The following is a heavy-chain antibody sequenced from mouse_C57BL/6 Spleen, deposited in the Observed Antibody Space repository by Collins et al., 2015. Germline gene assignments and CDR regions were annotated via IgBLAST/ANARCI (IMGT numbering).Heavy chain of an antibody. CDR2: IHPNSGST. Sequence: LQQPGAELVKPGASVKLSCKASGYTFTSYWMHWVKQRPGQGLEWIGMIHPNSGSTNYNEKFKSKATLTVDKSSSTAYMQLSSLTSEDSAVYYCARTYGSSLWYFDVWGTGTTVTVSS. D-gene: IGHD1-1*01. CDR3: ARTYGSSLWYFDV. J-gene: IGHJ1*03. CDR1: GYTFTSYW. V-gene: IGHV1-64*01.